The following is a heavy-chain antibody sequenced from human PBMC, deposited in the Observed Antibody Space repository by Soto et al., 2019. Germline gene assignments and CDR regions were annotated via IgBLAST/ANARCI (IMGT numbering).Heavy chain of an antibody. V-gene: IGHV4-34*01. CDR3: AREDCSGGSCSWFDD. D-gene: IGHD2-15*01. CDR1: GESFSGFY. Sequence: SETLSLTCAVYGESFSGFYWSWIRQSPGRGLEWIGEINNSGSTNYNPSLKSRATISVDTSKNQFSLKLSSVTAADTAVYYCAREDCSGGSCSWFDDWGRGTRVTVAS. J-gene: IGHJ4*02. CDR2: INNSGST.